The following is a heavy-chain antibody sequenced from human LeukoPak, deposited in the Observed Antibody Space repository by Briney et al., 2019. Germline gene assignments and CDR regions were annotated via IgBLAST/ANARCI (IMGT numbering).Heavy chain of an antibody. V-gene: IGHV1-18*01. J-gene: IGHJ3*02. CDR1: GYTFTIYG. D-gene: IGHD2-2*01. CDR3: ARVEPAADAFDI. CDR2: ISAYNGNT. Sequence: ASVTVSFTASGYTFTIYGISWVRQAPGQGLEWMGWISAYNGNTNYAQKLQGRVTMTTDTSTSTAYMELRSLRSDDRAVYYCARVEPAADAFDIWGQGTMVTVSS.